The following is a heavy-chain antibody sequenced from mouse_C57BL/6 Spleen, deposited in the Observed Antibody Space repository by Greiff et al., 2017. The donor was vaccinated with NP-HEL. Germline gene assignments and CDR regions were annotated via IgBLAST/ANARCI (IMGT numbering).Heavy chain of an antibody. V-gene: IGHV1-52*01. CDR3: ARSDYYGTWLAY. CDR2: IDPSDSET. J-gene: IGHJ3*01. D-gene: IGHD1-1*01. Sequence: QVQLQQPGAELVRPGSSVKLSCKASGYTFTSYWMHWVKQRPIQGLEWIGNIDPSDSETHYNQKFKDKATLTVDKSSSTAYMQLSSLTSEDSALYSCARSDYYGTWLAYWGQGTLVTVSA. CDR1: GYTFTSYW.